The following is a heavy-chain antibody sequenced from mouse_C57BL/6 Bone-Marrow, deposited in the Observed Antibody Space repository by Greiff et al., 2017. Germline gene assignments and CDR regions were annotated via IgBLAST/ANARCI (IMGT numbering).Heavy chain of an antibody. CDR3: AKSDDYDGYAMDY. CDR1: GFSLTSYG. Sequence: VQLQQSGPGLVQPSQSLSITCTVSGFSLTSYGVHWVRQPPGKGLEWLGVIWSGGSTDYTAASISRLSISKDNSKSQVFFIMNSLHADDTAIYSCAKSDDYDGYAMDYWGQGTSVTVSS. D-gene: IGHD2-4*01. V-gene: IGHV2-4*01. J-gene: IGHJ4*01. CDR2: IWSGGST.